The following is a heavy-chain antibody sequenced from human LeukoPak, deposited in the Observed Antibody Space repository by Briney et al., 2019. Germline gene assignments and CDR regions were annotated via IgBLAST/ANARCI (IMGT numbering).Heavy chain of an antibody. CDR2: INPNSGGT. D-gene: IGHD1-26*01. CDR1: GYTFTGYY. Sequence: GASVKVSCKASGYTFTGYYMHWVRQAPGQGLEWMGWINPNSGGTNYAQKFQGRVTMTRDTSISTAYMELSSLRSEDTAVYYCARGSGPEEWGLWYYYYYMDVWGKGTTVTVSS. CDR3: ARGSGPEEWGLWYYYYYMDV. V-gene: IGHV1-2*02. J-gene: IGHJ6*03.